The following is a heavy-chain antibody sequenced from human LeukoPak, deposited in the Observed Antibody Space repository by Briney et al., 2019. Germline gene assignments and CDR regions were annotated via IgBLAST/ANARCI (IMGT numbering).Heavy chain of an antibody. Sequence: GGSLRLSCAASGFTFSSYGIHWVRQAPGKGLEWVAFIRYDGSDKYYADSVKGRFTISRDNSKNTLYLQMNSLRAEDTAVYYCAKVQKAILWFGELGDWFDPWGQGTLVTVSS. CDR1: GFTFSSYG. V-gene: IGHV3-30*02. J-gene: IGHJ5*02. CDR3: AKVQKAILWFGELGDWFDP. D-gene: IGHD3-10*01. CDR2: IRYDGSDK.